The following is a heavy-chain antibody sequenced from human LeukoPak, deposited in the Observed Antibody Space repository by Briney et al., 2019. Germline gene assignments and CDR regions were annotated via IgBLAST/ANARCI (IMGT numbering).Heavy chain of an antibody. CDR3: ARSVDIIASFGVVTPLDF. CDR2: IYHSGIS. D-gene: IGHD3-3*01. V-gene: IGHV4-4*09. CDR1: GASIDSSY. Sequence: SETLSLTCSVSGASIDSSYWTWIRQPPGKGLEWVGYIYHSGISNSSPSLKTRVTFSLDASRSQFSLKLRSVTASDTAVYYCARSVDIIASFGVVTPLDFWGRGTLVTVSS. J-gene: IGHJ4*02.